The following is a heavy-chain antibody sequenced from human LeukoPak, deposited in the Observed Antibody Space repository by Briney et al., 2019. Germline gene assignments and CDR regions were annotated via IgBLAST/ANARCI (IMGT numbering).Heavy chain of an antibody. V-gene: IGHV3-21*01. Sequence: GGSLRLSCVASGFTFSDYTMNWVRQAPGKGLKWVSSISGGSTYIYYADSMKGRFTISRDNAKKSLYLQVNSLRAEDTAVYYCARGFQRTSGNSTWFDPWGQGTLVTVSS. D-gene: IGHD1-1*01. CDR1: GFTFSDYT. CDR2: ISGGSTYI. J-gene: IGHJ5*02. CDR3: ARGFQRTSGNSTWFDP.